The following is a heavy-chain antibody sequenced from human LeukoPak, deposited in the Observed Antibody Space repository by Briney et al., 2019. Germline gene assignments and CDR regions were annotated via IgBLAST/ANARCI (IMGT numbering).Heavy chain of an antibody. J-gene: IGHJ3*02. CDR2: INPNSGGT. V-gene: IGHV1-2*02. Sequence: GASVKVSCKASGYTFTNYDISWARQAPGQGLEWMGWINPNSGGTNYAQRFQGRVTMTRDTSISTAYMELSRLRSDDTAVYYCARVGDRGYCSGGSCYFYDAFDIWGQGTMVTVSS. CDR3: ARVGDRGYCSGGSCYFYDAFDI. D-gene: IGHD2-15*01. CDR1: GYTFTNYD.